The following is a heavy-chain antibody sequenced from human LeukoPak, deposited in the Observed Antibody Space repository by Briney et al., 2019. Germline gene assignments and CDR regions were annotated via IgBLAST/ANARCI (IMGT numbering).Heavy chain of an antibody. Sequence: PGGSLRLSCAASGFTFSSYAIHWVRQAPGKGRGWVPVISYDGSNKYYADSVKGRFTISRDNSKNTLYLQMNSLRAEDPAVYYCAKAPGSDIVVVPAHWGQGNLVTVSS. CDR2: ISYDGSNK. D-gene: IGHD2-2*01. V-gene: IGHV3-30*04. CDR1: GFTFSSYA. J-gene: IGHJ4*02. CDR3: AKAPGSDIVVVPAH.